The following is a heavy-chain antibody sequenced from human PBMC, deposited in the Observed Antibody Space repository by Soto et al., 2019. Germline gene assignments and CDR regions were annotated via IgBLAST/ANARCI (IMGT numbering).Heavy chain of an antibody. CDR3: ARDDFYGDYPNDY. J-gene: IGHJ4*02. V-gene: IGHV3-21*01. D-gene: IGHD4-17*01. Sequence: GGSLRLSCAASGFTFSSYSMNWVRQAPGKGLEWVSSISSSSSYIYYADSVKGRFTISRDNAKNSLYLQMNSLRAEDTAVYYCARDDFYGDYPNDYWGQGTLVTVSS. CDR2: ISSSSSYI. CDR1: GFTFSSYS.